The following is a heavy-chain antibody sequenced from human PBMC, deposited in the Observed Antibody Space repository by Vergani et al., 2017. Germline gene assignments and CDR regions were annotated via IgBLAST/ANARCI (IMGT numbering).Heavy chain of an antibody. Sequence: QVQLVQSGAEVKKPGSSVKVSCKASGGTFSSYAISWVRQAPGQGLEWMGGIIPIFGTANYAQKFQGRVTITADEPTSTAYMELSSLRSEDTAVYYCARDARALSIVVVPAAHPMDVWGQGTTVTVSS. V-gene: IGHV1-69*12. CDR2: IIPIFGTA. CDR3: ARDARALSIVVVPAAHPMDV. D-gene: IGHD2-2*01. J-gene: IGHJ6*02. CDR1: GGTFSSYA.